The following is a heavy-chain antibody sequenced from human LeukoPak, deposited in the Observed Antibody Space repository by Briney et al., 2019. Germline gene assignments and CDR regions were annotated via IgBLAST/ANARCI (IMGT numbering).Heavy chain of an antibody. CDR2: ISGSGGST. CDR1: GFTFNNYA. Sequence: GGSLRLSCAASGFTFNNYAMDWVRQAPGKGLEWVSAISGSGGSTYYADSVKGRFTISRDNSKNTLYLQMNSLRAEDTAVYYCAKEGDIVVVPATGFDYWGQGTLVTVSS. D-gene: IGHD2-2*01. V-gene: IGHV3-23*01. J-gene: IGHJ4*02. CDR3: AKEGDIVVVPATGFDY.